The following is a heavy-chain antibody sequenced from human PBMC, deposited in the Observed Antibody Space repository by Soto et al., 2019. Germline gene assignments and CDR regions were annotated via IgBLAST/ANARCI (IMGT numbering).Heavy chain of an antibody. CDR1: GYTFTSYA. CDR2: INAGNGHT. Sequence: QVQLVQSGAEEKKPGASVKVSCKASGYTFTSYAMHWMRQAPGQRLEWMGWINAGNGHTKYSQKFQGRVTITSDTSASTAYMELSSLRSEDTAVYYCARSIVVVTALDYWGQGALVTVSA. CDR3: ARSIVVVTALDY. D-gene: IGHD2-21*02. J-gene: IGHJ4*02. V-gene: IGHV1-3*05.